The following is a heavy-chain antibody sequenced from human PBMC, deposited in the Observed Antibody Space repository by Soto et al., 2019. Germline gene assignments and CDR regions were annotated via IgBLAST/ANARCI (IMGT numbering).Heavy chain of an antibody. CDR1: GDSVSSYYW. V-gene: IGHV4-4*02. D-gene: IGHD2-2*01. CDR2: VYHDGST. CDR3: ARVRGNQLLGWFDP. Sequence: PSETLSLTCAVSGDSVSSYYWWSWVRQPPGKGLEWIGEVYHDGSTNYKTSLKSRIIISVDESKNQFSLEMNSVTAADTAVYYCARVRGNQLLGWFDPWGQGTLVTVSS. J-gene: IGHJ5*02.